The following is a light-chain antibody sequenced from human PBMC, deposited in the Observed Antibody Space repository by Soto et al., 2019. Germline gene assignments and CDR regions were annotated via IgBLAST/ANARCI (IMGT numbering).Light chain of an antibody. CDR3: FSYAGSFTLYV. J-gene: IGLJ1*01. CDR2: DVG. Sequence: QSVLTQPASVSGSPGQSITISCTGTSSDVGGYNYVSWYQQHPDKAPKLMIYDVGKRPSGVPDRFSGSKSGNTASLTISGLQAEDEADYYCFSYAGSFTLYVFGTGTKVTVL. V-gene: IGLV2-11*01. CDR1: SSDVGGYNY.